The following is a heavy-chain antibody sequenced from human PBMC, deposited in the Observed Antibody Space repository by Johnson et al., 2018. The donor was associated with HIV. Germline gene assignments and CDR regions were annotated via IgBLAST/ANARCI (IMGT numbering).Heavy chain of an antibody. CDR3: ARSDYDSSGYYAFDI. J-gene: IGHJ3*02. CDR1: GFTVSSHY. V-gene: IGHV3-66*03. CDR2: VYSGGST. D-gene: IGHD3-22*01. Sequence: VQLVESGGGLIQSGGSLRLSCAASGFTVSSHYVNWVRQAPGKGLEWVSIVYSGGSTYYADSVKGRFTISRDNSKTTLYLQMNSLRAEDTALYYCARSDYDSSGYYAFDIWGQGTMVTVSS.